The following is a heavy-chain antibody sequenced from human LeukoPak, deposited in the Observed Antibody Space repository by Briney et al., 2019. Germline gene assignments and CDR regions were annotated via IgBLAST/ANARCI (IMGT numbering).Heavy chain of an antibody. J-gene: IGHJ6*03. CDR2: IYHSGST. Sequence: SETLSLTCAVSGGSISSSNWWSWVRQPPGKGLEWIGEIYHSGSTNYNPSLKSRVTMSVDTSKNQFSLKLSSVTAADTAVYYCARDAGDYVRLYYYYYMDVWGKGTTVTISS. D-gene: IGHD4-17*01. CDR3: ARDAGDYVRLYYYYYMDV. V-gene: IGHV4-4*02. CDR1: GGSISSSNW.